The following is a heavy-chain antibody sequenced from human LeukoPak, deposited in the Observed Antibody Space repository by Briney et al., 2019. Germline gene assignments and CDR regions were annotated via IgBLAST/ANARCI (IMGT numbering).Heavy chain of an antibody. J-gene: IGHJ6*03. Sequence: GGSLRFSCAASGFTVSNNYMIWVRQAPGKGLEWVSLIYSNGVANYADSVKGRFTISRDNSKNTLYLQMNSLRAEDTAVYYCAREVVGNYYMDVWGKGTTVTVSS. CDR2: IYSNGVA. CDR1: GFTVSNNY. D-gene: IGHD2-15*01. CDR3: AREVVGNYYMDV. V-gene: IGHV3-66*02.